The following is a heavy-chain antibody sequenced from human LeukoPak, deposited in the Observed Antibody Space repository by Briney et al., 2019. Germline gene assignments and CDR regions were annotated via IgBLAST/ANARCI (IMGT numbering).Heavy chain of an antibody. V-gene: IGHV3-30-3*01. D-gene: IGHD3-10*01. CDR1: GFTFSSYA. CDR3: ARCYASGSYGIDY. Sequence: GGSLRLSCAASGFTFSSYAMHWVRQAPGKGLEWVAVISYDGSNKYYADSVKGRFTISRDNSKNTLYLQMNSLRAEDTAVYYCARCYASGSYGIDYWGQGTLVTVSS. CDR2: ISYDGSNK. J-gene: IGHJ4*02.